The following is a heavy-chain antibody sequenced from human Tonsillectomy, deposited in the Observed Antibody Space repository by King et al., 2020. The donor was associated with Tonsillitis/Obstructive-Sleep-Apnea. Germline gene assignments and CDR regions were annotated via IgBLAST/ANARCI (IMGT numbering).Heavy chain of an antibody. V-gene: IGHV3-48*02. CDR1: GFTFSSYS. CDR3: ARGNCTSPSCSMGY. CDR2: ISSSSSTI. D-gene: IGHD2-2*01. J-gene: IGHJ4*02. Sequence: VQLVESGGGLVQPGGSLRLSCAASGFTFSSYSMNWVRQAPGKGLEWVSYISSSSSTIYYADSVKGRFTISRDNAKKSLHLQMNSLRDEDTAVYYCARGNCTSPSCSMGYWGQGTLVTVSS.